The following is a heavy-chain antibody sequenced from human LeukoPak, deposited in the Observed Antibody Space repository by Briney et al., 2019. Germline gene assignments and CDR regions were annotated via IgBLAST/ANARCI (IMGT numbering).Heavy chain of an antibody. Sequence: PGGSLRLSCAASGFTFSSYGMHWVRQAPGKGLEWVAVIPNDRRNNYYADSVKGRFTISRDNSKNTLYLQMNSLRAEDTAVYYCAKGYSSSFDWGQGTMVTVSS. D-gene: IGHD6-13*01. CDR1: GFTFSSYG. CDR3: AKGYSSSFD. CDR2: IPNDRRNN. J-gene: IGHJ3*01. V-gene: IGHV3-30*18.